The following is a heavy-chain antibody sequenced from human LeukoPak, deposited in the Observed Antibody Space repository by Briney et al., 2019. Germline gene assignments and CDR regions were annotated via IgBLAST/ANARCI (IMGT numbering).Heavy chain of an antibody. D-gene: IGHD2/OR15-2a*01. CDR3: ARLLYYYYYYMDV. J-gene: IGHJ6*03. CDR1: GYTFTSYA. CDR2: ISAYNGNT. Sequence: ASVKVSCKASGYTFTSYAMNWVRQAPGQGLEWMGWISAYNGNTNYAQKLQGRVTMTTDTSTSTAYMELRSLRSDDTAVYYCARLLYYYYYYMDVWGKGTTVTVSS. V-gene: IGHV1-18*01.